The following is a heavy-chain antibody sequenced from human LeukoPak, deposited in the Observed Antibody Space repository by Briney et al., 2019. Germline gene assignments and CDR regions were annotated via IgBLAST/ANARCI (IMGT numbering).Heavy chain of an antibody. CDR2: INSDGSST. CDR1: KFTFSNYW. Sequence: GGSLRLSCAASKFTFSNYWMHWVRQAPGKGLVWVSHINSDGSSTSYADSVKGRFTISRDNAKNTLYLQMNSLRAEDTAVYYCAKFQAGTVTTFDYWGQGTLVTVSS. J-gene: IGHJ4*02. CDR3: AKFQAGTVTTFDY. V-gene: IGHV3-74*01. D-gene: IGHD4-17*01.